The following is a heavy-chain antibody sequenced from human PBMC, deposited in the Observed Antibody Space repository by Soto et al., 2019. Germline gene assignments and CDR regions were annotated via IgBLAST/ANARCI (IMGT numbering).Heavy chain of an antibody. Sequence: QITLKESGPTLVKPTQTLTLTCTFSGFSLSTSGVGVGWIRQPPGKALEWLALIYWDDDKRYSPSLKSRLTITKDTSKNQVVLTMTDMDPVDTATYYCARKLIVVVNRDDAFDIWGQGTMVTVSS. CDR2: IYWDDDK. V-gene: IGHV2-5*02. CDR1: GFSLSTSGVG. CDR3: ARKLIVVVNRDDAFDI. J-gene: IGHJ3*02. D-gene: IGHD3-22*01.